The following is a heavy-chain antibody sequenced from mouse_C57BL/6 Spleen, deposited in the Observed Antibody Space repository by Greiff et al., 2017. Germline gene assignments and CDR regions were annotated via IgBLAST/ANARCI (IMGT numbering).Heavy chain of an antibody. J-gene: IGHJ1*03. CDR2: IYPGDGDT. D-gene: IGHD2-1*01. CDR3: AGGYYGNYYWYFDV. CDR1: GYAFSSYW. Sequence: LVESGAELVKPGASVKISCKASGYAFSSYWMNWVKQRPGKGLEWIGQIYPGDGDTNYNGKFKGKATLTADKSSSTAYMQLSSLTSEDSAVYFCAGGYYGNYYWYFDVWGTGTTVTVSS. V-gene: IGHV1-80*01.